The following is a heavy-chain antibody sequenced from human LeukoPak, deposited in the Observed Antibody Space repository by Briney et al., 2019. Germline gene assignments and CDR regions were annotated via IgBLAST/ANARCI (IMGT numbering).Heavy chain of an antibody. CDR3: ASNRDSSGYLVSIGY. V-gene: IGHV3-30*04. J-gene: IGHJ4*02. Sequence: WGTLTLTCAASGFTFSSYAMHWVRQAPGKGLEWVAVISYDGSNKYYADSVKGRFTISRDNSKNTLYLQMNSLRGEDTAVYYCASNRDSSGYLVSIGYWGQGTLVTVSS. D-gene: IGHD3-22*01. CDR1: GFTFSSYA. CDR2: ISYDGSNK.